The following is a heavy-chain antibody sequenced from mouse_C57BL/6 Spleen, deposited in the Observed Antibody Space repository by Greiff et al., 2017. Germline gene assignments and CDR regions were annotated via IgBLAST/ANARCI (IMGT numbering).Heavy chain of an antibody. J-gene: IGHJ4*01. CDR2: IDPSDSYT. V-gene: IGHV1-50*01. CDR3: ARGSSEAMDD. D-gene: IGHD3-2*02. Sequence: QVQLQQPGAELVKPGASVKLSCKASGYTFTSYWMQWVKQRPGQGLEWIGEIDPSDSYTNYNQKFKGKATLTVDTSSSTAYMQLSSLTSEDSAVYYCARGSSEAMDDWGQGTSVTVSS. CDR1: GYTFTSYW.